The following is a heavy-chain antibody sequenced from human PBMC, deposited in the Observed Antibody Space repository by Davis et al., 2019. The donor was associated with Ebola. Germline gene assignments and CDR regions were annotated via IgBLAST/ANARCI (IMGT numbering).Heavy chain of an antibody. J-gene: IGHJ3*02. CDR3: ARAITMIVVVAFDI. Sequence: PGGSLRLSCAASGFTFSSYGMHWARQAPGQGLEWVSTISYSGGSTYYADSVKGRFTISRDNSKNTLYLQMNSLRAEDTAVYYCARAITMIVVVAFDIWGQGTMVTVSS. CDR2: ISYSGGST. D-gene: IGHD3-22*01. V-gene: IGHV3-23*01. CDR1: GFTFSSYG.